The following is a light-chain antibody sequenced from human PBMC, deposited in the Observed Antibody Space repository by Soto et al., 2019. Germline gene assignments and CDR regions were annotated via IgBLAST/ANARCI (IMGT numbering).Light chain of an antibody. Sequence: DIQMTQSPSSLSASVGDRVTITCRASQSISKDLYWYQQKTGKAPKLLIYAASNLQGGVPSRFSGSGSGTDFTLTISSLQPEDFATYYCQQSYSTPPYTFGQGTRLEIK. CDR2: AAS. CDR1: QSISKD. CDR3: QQSYSTPPYT. V-gene: IGKV1-39*01. J-gene: IGKJ2*01.